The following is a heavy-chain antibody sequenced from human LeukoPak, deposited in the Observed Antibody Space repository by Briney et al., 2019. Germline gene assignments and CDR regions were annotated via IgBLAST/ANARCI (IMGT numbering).Heavy chain of an antibody. CDR1: GFTFSSYE. V-gene: IGHV3-48*03. CDR3: APPTELEFDS. J-gene: IGHJ4*02. CDR2: ISSSGSTI. D-gene: IGHD1-26*01. Sequence: GGALILSCAASGFTFSSYEMKWVRQAPGKGLEWVSYISSSGSTIYYADSLKGRFTISRDNAKNSLYLQMNSLRAEDTAVYYCAPPTELEFDSWGPGTLVTVSS.